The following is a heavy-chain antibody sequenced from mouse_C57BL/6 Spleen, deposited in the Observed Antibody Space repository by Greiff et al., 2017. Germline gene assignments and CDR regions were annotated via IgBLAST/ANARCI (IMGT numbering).Heavy chain of an antibody. D-gene: IGHD1-1*01. CDR1: GYTFTSYG. Sequence: VKLMESGPELVKPGASVKLSCKASGYTFTSYGINWVKQRPGQGLEWIGWIYPRDGSTKYNEKFKGKATLTVDTSSSTAYMELHSLTSEDSAVYFCARGGISGSRPYYFDYWGQGTTLTVSS. CDR3: ARGGISGSRPYYFDY. J-gene: IGHJ2*01. V-gene: IGHV1-85*01. CDR2: IYPRDGST.